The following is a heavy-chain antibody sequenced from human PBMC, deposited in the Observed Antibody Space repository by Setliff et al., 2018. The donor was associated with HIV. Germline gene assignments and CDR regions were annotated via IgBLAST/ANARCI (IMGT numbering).Heavy chain of an antibody. CDR1: GDTFSSYA. CDR2: IIPIFGTA. CDR3: ARSSDYRSPDAFDI. V-gene: IGHV1-69*05. Sequence: SVKVSCKASGDTFSSYAISWVRQAPGQGLEWMGGIIPIFGTANYAQKFQGRVTITTDESTSTAYMELSSLRSEDTAVYYCARSSDYRSPDAFDIWGQGTMVTVSS. D-gene: IGHD4-17*01. J-gene: IGHJ3*02.